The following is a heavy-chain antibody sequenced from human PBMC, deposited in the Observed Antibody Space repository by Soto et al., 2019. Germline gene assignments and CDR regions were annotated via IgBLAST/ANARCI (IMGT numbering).Heavy chain of an antibody. V-gene: IGHV3-7*01. CDR3: ARVLGSSGWSSQWDVFDI. CDR2: INPDGNEK. J-gene: IGHJ3*02. D-gene: IGHD6-19*01. CDR1: GFTFSNYW. Sequence: GGSLRLSCAASGFTFSNYWMNWVRQAPGKGLEWVANINPDGNEKYYVDSVKGRFTISRDNAKNSLYLQMNSLRAEDTAVYYFARVLGSSGWSSQWDVFDIWAQGTMVPVSS.